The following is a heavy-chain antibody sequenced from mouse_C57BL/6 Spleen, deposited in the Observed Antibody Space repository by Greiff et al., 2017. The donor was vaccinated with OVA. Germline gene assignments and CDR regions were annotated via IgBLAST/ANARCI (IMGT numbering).Heavy chain of an antibody. CDR2: INPNNGGT. CDR3: VPITTVVDWYFDV. CDR1: GYTFTDYY. V-gene: IGHV1-26*01. J-gene: IGHJ1*03. D-gene: IGHD1-1*01. Sequence: VQLQQSGPELVKPGASVKISCKASGYTFTDYYMNWVKQSHGKSLEWIGDINPNNGGTSYNQKFKGKATLTVDKSSSTAYMELRSLTSEDSAVYYCVPITTVVDWYFDVWGTGTTVTVSS.